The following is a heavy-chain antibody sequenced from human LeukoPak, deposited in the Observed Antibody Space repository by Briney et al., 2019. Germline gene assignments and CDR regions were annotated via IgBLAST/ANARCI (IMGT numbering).Heavy chain of an antibody. CDR2: ISYGATT. D-gene: IGHD3-9*01. CDR3: ARRPTGYPNWFDS. V-gene: IGHV4-39*01. Sequence: SETLSLTCTVSGDSVSTFPYNWGWIRQPPGKGLEWIGTISYGATTYYKSSLKSRVTMSVDTSKNQVSLTLNSVTAADTAVYYCARRPTGYPNWFDSWGQGTLVTVSS. J-gene: IGHJ5*01. CDR1: GDSVSTFPYN.